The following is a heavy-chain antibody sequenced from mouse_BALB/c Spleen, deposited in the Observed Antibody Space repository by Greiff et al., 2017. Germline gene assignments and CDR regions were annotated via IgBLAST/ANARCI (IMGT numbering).Heavy chain of an antibody. CDR2: IYPGSGST. J-gene: IGHJ1*01. Sequence: LQQPGPALVRPGASVKLSCKASGYTFTSYWMHWVKQRPGQGLEWIGNIYPGSGSTNYDEKFKSKATLTVDTSSGTAYMQLSSLTSEDSAVYYGIRFGTGRDRYFDVWGAGTTVTVSS. CDR3: IRFGTGRDRYFDV. V-gene: IGHV1S22*01. CDR1: GYTFTSYW. D-gene: IGHD4-1*01.